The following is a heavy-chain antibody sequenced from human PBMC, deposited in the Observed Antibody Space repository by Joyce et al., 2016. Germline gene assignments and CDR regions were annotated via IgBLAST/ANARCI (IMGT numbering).Heavy chain of an antibody. CDR3: ARDRQGSNWIDC. Sequence: EVQLVESGGTLVRPGGSLRLSCVAFGFTFNTYDMNWVRQAPGKGLEWLSYISRSSSYIYYADSVEGRFTVSRDNAKNSLFLQMDSLRAEDTAVYYCARDRQGSNWIDCWGQGALVTVSS. CDR2: ISRSSSYI. V-gene: IGHV3-48*03. CDR1: GFTFNTYD. D-gene: IGHD2-8*01. J-gene: IGHJ4*02.